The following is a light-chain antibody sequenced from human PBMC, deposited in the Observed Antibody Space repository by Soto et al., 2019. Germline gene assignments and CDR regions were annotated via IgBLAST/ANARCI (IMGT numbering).Light chain of an antibody. CDR1: QSVSSSY. CDR2: GAS. V-gene: IGKV3-20*01. Sequence: EIVLTQSPGTMSLSPGERATLSCRASQSVSSSYLAWYQQKPGQAPRLLIYGASSRATGIPDRFSGSGSGEDFILTISRLEHEDFAVYYCQQYGRSSLYTFGQGTKLEIK. J-gene: IGKJ2*01. CDR3: QQYGRSSLYT.